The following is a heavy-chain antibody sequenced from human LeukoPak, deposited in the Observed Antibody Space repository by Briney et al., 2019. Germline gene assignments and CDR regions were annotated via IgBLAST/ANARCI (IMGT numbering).Heavy chain of an antibody. Sequence: PVQPLDSVLVIKEDGSLKNYVDSVEGRFTVSRDNAKNTLYLQMNSLRLEDTAVYYCARDPDHGAVDYWGQGTLVTVSS. V-gene: IGHV3-7*01. J-gene: IGHJ4*02. CDR3: ARDPDHGAVDY. CDR2: IKEDGSLK. D-gene: IGHD3-16*01.